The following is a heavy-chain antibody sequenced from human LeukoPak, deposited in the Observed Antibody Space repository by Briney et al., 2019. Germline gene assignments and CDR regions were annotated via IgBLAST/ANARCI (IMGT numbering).Heavy chain of an antibody. Sequence: PGGSLRLSCAASGFTFSDYYMSWIRQAPRKGLEWVSAISGSGGSTYYADSVKGRFTISRDNSKNTLYLQMNSLRAEDTAVYYCAKVLCSGGSCYSYNWFDPWGQGTLVTVSS. V-gene: IGHV3-23*01. D-gene: IGHD2-15*01. J-gene: IGHJ5*02. CDR2: ISGSGGST. CDR1: GFTFSDYY. CDR3: AKVLCSGGSCYSYNWFDP.